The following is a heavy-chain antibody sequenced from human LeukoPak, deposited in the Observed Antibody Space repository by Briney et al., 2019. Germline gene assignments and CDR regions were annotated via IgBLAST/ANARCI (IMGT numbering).Heavy chain of an antibody. CDR3: ARGRSIVGVPAAFSLPKYYFDY. V-gene: IGHV4-34*01. J-gene: IGHJ4*02. D-gene: IGHD2-2*01. Sequence: SETLSLTCAVYGGSLSGYYWGWIRQPPGKGLGWIGEIKQSGSTNYNPSLKSRVTISVDTPKNQFSLKLSSVTDADTAVYYCARGRSIVGVPAAFSLPKYYFDYWGQGTLVTVSS. CDR2: IKQSGST. CDR1: GGSLSGYY.